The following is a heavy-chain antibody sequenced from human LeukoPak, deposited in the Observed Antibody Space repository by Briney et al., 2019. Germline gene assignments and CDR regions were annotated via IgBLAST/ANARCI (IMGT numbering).Heavy chain of an antibody. Sequence: GGSLRLSCAASGFTFSSYAMHWVRQAPGTGLEYVSAISSNGGSTYYANSVKGRFTISRDNSKNTLYLQMGSLRAEDMAVYYCARGAAATYWGQGTLVTVSS. CDR1: GFTFSSYA. CDR3: ARGAAATY. V-gene: IGHV3-64*01. D-gene: IGHD6-13*01. CDR2: ISSNGGST. J-gene: IGHJ4*02.